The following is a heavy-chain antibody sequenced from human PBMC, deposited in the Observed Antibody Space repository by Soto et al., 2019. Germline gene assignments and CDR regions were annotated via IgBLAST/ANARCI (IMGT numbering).Heavy chain of an antibody. V-gene: IGHV3-33*08. CDR3: ARGQLTESNMVTTWHFDY. CDR2: IWYDGSNK. D-gene: IGHD4-17*01. CDR1: GFTFSNAW. Sequence: VQLVESGGGLVKPGGSLRLSCAASGFTFSNAWMSWVRQAPGKGLEWVALIWYDGSNKYYADSVKGRFTISRDNSKNTLYLQMNSLRAEDTAVYYCARGQLTESNMVTTWHFDYWGQGTLVTVSS. J-gene: IGHJ4*02.